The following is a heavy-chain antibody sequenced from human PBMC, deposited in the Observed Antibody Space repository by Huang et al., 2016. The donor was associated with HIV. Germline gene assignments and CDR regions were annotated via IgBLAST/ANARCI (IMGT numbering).Heavy chain of an antibody. CDR1: GDRFRSNW. Sequence: EVQLVQSGAEVKKPGESLKISCKGSGDRFRSNWIGWVRQMPGKGLEWRGIIYPGDSYPRYSPSVQGQVTISADKSINTAYLQWSSLKASDTAMYYCARLIGSPSFYYGLDVWGQGTTVTVSS. J-gene: IGHJ6*02. V-gene: IGHV5-51*01. D-gene: IGHD3-10*01. CDR2: IYPGDSYP. CDR3: ARLIGSPSFYYGLDV.